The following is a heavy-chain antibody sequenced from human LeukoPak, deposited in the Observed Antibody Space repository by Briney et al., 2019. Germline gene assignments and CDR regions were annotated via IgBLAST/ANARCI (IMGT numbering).Heavy chain of an antibody. J-gene: IGHJ5*02. CDR2: IYYSGST. Sequence: SETLFLTCTVSGGSISSYYWSWIRQPPGKGLEWIGYIYYSGSTNYNPSLKSRVTISVDTSKNQFSLKLSSVTAADTAVYYCARSEGGGFSWGQGTLVTVSS. CDR3: ARSEGGGFS. V-gene: IGHV4-59*01. CDR1: GGSISSYY.